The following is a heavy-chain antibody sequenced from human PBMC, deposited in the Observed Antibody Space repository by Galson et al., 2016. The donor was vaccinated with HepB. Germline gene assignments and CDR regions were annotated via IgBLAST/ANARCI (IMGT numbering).Heavy chain of an antibody. V-gene: IGHV1-69*13. D-gene: IGHD2-2*01. CDR3: TRDRGQYYAL. CDR2: IITVLGTT. CDR1: GGSFSSYI. J-gene: IGHJ4*02. Sequence: SVKVSCKVPGGSFSSYIISFLRQAPGQGLEWMGEIITVLGTTNYAQIFQDRVSITADESTSTVYMDLTSLRSENTAVYFCTRDRGQYYALWGQGTLVTVSS.